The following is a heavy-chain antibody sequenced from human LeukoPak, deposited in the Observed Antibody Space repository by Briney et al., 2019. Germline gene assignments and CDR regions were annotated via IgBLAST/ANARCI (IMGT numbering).Heavy chain of an antibody. CDR3: ARCGRDRSYNWFDP. D-gene: IGHD3-10*01. CDR2: ISAYNGNT. CDR1: GCTFTSYG. J-gene: IGHJ5*02. V-gene: IGHV1-18*01. Sequence: ASVKVSCEASGCTFTSYGISWVRQAPGQGLEWMGWISAYNGNTNYAQKLQGRVTMTTDTSTSTAYMELRSLRSDGTAVYYCARCGRDRSYNWFDPWGQGTLVTVSS.